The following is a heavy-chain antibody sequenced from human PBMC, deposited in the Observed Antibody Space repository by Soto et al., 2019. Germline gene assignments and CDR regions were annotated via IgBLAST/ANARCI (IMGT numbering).Heavy chain of an antibody. D-gene: IGHD3-22*01. CDR1: GYTFYRYG. V-gene: IGHV1-18*01. CDR2: INPSNDNT. Sequence: GASVKVSCKASGYTFYRYGITWVRQAPGQGLEWMGWINPSNDNTNYAKKFRGRVTMTTDASTSTAHMELRSLKSDDTAVYYCARDTQQDSNGYYLEWFDPWGQGTLVTVSS. J-gene: IGHJ5*02. CDR3: ARDTQQDSNGYYLEWFDP.